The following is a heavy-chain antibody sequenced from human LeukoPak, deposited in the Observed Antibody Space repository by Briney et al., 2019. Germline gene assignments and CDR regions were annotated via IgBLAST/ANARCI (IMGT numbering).Heavy chain of an antibody. CDR2: ISGSGGNT. Sequence: PGGSLRLSCAASGFTFNTYAMSWVRQAPGKGLEWVSGISGSGGNTYYADSVKGRFTISRDNSKNTLYLQMNSLRADDTAVYYCARDGGIVGATNYWGQGTLVTVSS. CDR1: GFTFNTYA. V-gene: IGHV3-23*01. D-gene: IGHD1-26*01. J-gene: IGHJ4*02. CDR3: ARDGGIVGATNY.